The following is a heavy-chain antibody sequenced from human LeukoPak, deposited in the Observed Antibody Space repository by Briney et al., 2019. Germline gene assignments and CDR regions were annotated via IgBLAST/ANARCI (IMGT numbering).Heavy chain of an antibody. CDR1: GGSISSYY. V-gene: IGHV4-59*01. CDR3: ARGYSSSFSFYMDV. CDR2: IYYSGST. J-gene: IGHJ6*03. D-gene: IGHD6-13*01. Sequence: PSETLSLTCTVSGGSISSYYWSWIRQPPGKGLEWIGYIYYSGSTNYNPSLKSRVTISVDTSKNQFSLKLSSVTAADTAVYYCARGYSSSFSFYMDVWGKGTTVTVSS.